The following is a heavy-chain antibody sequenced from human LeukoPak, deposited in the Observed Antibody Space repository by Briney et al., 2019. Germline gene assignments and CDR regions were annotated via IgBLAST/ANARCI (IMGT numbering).Heavy chain of an antibody. CDR3: ARVYSSGNVYLY. CDR2: INPNSGGP. V-gene: IGHV1-2*02. D-gene: IGHD3-10*01. Sequence: GASVKVSCKASGYTFTDYYLHWVRQAPGQGLEWMGWINPNSGGPNYAQKFQGRVTMTRDTSISTAYMELSGLKSDDTAVFYCARVYSSGNVYLYWGQGTLVTASS. CDR1: GYTFTDYY. J-gene: IGHJ4*02.